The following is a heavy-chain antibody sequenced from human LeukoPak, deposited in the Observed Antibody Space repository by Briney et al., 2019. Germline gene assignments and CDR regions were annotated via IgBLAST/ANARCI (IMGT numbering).Heavy chain of an antibody. CDR2: IIPIFGTA. CDR3: ARDRGWFGELSTWFDP. J-gene: IGHJ5*02. Sequence: ASVKVSCKASGGTFSSYAISWVRQAPGQGLEWMGGIIPIFGTANYAQKSQGRVTITADKSTSTAYMELSSLRSEDTAVYYCARDRGWFGELSTWFDPWGQGTLVTVSS. V-gene: IGHV1-69*06. CDR1: GGTFSSYA. D-gene: IGHD3-10*01.